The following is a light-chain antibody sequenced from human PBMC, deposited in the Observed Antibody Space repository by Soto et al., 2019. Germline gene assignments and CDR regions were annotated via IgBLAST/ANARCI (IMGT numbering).Light chain of an antibody. CDR2: SES. CDR1: QSICNF. J-gene: IGKJ1*01. V-gene: IGKV1-39*01. Sequence: DIQLTQSPSSLSASVGDRVTITCRASQSICNFLNWYQQKPGQAPKLLISSESNVQSGVPSRFSGRGSGTEFTLTISGLQPEDSASYCCQHSYNFPRTFGRGTKVEI. CDR3: QHSYNFPRT.